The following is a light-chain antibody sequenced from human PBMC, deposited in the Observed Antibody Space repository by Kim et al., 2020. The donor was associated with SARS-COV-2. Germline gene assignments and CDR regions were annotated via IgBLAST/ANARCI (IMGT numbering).Light chain of an antibody. CDR1: QGISTW. J-gene: IGKJ1*01. CDR3: QRADSLPSA. Sequence: ACPGDRVTITWRASQGISTWLAWYQQKPGKGTRLLIHSASALQDWIPSRFRGSGSGTDFTLPISSLQAEDSATYYCQRADSLPSAFGQGTKV. CDR2: SAS. V-gene: IGKV1-12*02.